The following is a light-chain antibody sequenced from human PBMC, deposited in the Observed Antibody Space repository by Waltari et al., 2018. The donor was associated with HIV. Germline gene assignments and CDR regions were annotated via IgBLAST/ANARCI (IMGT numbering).Light chain of an antibody. J-gene: IGKJ2*01. CDR3: QQSYSSLST. CDR1: QSIDTY. V-gene: IGKV1-39*01. CDR2: AAS. Sequence: DIQMTQSPSSLSASLGDRVTITCRASQSIDTYLNWYQQRPGEAPKLLIYAASNLQSGVPSRFSGRGSGTDFTRTISSLQPEDFATYFCQQSYSSLSTFGQGTKL.